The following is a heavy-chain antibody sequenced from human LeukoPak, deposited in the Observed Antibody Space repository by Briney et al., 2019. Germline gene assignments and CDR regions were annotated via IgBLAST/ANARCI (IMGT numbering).Heavy chain of an antibody. CDR1: GFTVSSNY. V-gene: IGHV3-53*01. CDR2: IYSGGRT. CDR3: AKNFALDY. J-gene: IGHJ4*02. Sequence: SGGSLRLSCAASGFTVSSNYMTWVRQAPGKGLEWVSVIYSGGRTYYADSVKGRFTISRDNSKNTLFLQMNSLRAEDTAVYYCAKNFALDYWGQGTLVTVSS.